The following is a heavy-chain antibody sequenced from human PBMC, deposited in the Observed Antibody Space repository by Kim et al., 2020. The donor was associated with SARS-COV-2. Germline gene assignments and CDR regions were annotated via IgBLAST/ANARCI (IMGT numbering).Heavy chain of an antibody. J-gene: IGHJ6*02. V-gene: IGHV1-2*02. CDR1: GYTFTGYY. Sequence: ASVKVSCKASGYTFTGYYMHWVRQAPGQGLEWMGWINPNSGGTNYAQKFQGRVTMTRDTSISTAYMELSRLRSDDTAVYYCARDPRCASTSCYIHGMDVWGQGTTVTVSS. CDR2: INPNSGGT. D-gene: IGHD2-2*02. CDR3: ARDPRCASTSCYIHGMDV.